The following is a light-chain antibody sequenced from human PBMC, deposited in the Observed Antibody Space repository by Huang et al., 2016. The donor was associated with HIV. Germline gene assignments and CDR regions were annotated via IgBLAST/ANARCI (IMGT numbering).Light chain of an antibody. CDR1: PSLFYSSNSKNY. V-gene: IGKV4-1*01. CDR2: WAS. J-gene: IGKJ1*01. Sequence: DIVMTQSPASLAVSLGGRATIKCRSIPSLFYSSNSKNYLAWFQQKPGQAPRLLLYWASDRATGVPDRFTGSGSGTDFTLTIGSLETEDAAVYYCQQYYSLPQTFGRGTKVEIK. CDR3: QQYYSLPQT.